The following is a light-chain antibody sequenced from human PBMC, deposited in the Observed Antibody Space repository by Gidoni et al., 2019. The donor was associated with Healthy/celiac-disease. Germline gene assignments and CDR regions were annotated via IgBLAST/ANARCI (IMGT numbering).Light chain of an antibody. V-gene: IGLV7-46*01. CDR3: LLSYSGGRYVV. J-gene: IGLJ2*01. CDR1: TGAVTSGHY. CDR2: DTS. Sequence: QAVVTPEPSLPVSPGGTVTLTCGSSTGAVTSGHYPYWFQQKPGQAPRTLIYDTSKKHSWTPARFSGSLLGGKAALTLSGAQPEDEAEYYCLLSYSGGRYVVFGGGTKLTVL.